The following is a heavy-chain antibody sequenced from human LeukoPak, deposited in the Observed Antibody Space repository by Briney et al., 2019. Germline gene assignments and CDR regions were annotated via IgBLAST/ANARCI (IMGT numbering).Heavy chain of an antibody. Sequence: PSETLSLTCTVSGASISTYYWSWSRQPAGKGLEWIGRFYISGSTNYNPSLKSRVSMSVDTSKNQFSLRLSSVTAADTAVYYCARGGWSLDSWGQGTLVTVSS. J-gene: IGHJ4*02. CDR2: FYISGST. CDR1: GASISTYY. CDR3: ARGGWSLDS. D-gene: IGHD2-15*01. V-gene: IGHV4-4*07.